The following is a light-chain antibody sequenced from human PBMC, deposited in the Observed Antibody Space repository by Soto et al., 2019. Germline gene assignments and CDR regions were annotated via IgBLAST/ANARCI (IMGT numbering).Light chain of an antibody. CDR1: QAVNGW. CDR2: AAS. Sequence: DIQMTQSPSTLSATVGDRVTITCRASQAVNGWLAWYQHKPGKAPSLLIYAASTLQSGVSARFSGSRSGTDFTLTISSLQPGDVATYYCQKYDDAPLSFGRGTKVDI. J-gene: IGKJ4*01. V-gene: IGKV1-27*01. CDR3: QKYDDAPLS.